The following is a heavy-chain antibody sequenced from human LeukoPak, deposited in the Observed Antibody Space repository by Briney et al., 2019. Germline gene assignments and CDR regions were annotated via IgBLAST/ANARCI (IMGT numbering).Heavy chain of an antibody. CDR1: GFTFSSYW. D-gene: IGHD1-1*01. CDR3: TRVNWANAFDI. Sequence: PGGSLRLSCAASGFTFSSYWMHWVRQAPGKGLVWVSRIDSDGTSTTYADSVKGRFTISRDNAKNTLYLQMNSLRAEETAVYYCTRVNWANAFDIWGQGTMVTVSS. CDR2: IDSDGTST. J-gene: IGHJ3*02. V-gene: IGHV3-74*01.